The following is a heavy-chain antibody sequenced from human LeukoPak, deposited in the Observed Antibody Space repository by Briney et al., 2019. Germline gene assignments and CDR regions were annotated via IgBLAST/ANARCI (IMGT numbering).Heavy chain of an antibody. D-gene: IGHD4-17*01. CDR3: AEEPATTFAFPI. V-gene: IGHV3-74*03. CDR1: AFTLCSYR. J-gene: IGHJ3*02. Sequence: GGSLRLSCTPSAFTLCSYRMHWVREAPGKGVVWVSRVNSDASSTTYADSVKGRFTISRDNAKNTLYLKMNSLRDGDTPGLYSAEEPATTFAFPIWGQGTMVTVP. CDR2: VNSDASST.